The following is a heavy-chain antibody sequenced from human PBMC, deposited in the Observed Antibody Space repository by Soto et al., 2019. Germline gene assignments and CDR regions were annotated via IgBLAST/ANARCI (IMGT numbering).Heavy chain of an antibody. D-gene: IGHD2-15*01. CDR3: ARARLQSVVTPKAIDI. Sequence: SGTLSLTCTVSGACISSGDYYWSWFRKPPGKGLEWIGYIYYSGSTYYNPSLKSRVTISVDTSKNQFSLKLSSVTAADTAVYYCARARLQSVVTPKAIDIWCQGTMVTVSS. CDR1: GACISSGDYY. V-gene: IGHV4-30-4*01. J-gene: IGHJ3*02. CDR2: IYYSGST.